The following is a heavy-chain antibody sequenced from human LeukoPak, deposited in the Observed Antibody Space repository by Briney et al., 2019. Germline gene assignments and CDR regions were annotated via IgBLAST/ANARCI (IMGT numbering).Heavy chain of an antibody. J-gene: IGHJ4*02. CDR3: VRARFTTFVYY. D-gene: IGHD1-1*01. CDR1: GFTFKDFY. Sequence: GGSLRLSCAASGFTFKDFYMSWVRQAPGKGLEWVSYINHLGSQTDYADSVKGRFTISRDNAKNSLSLQMNNLSVDDTAVYYCVRARFTTFVYYWGQGTLVTVSS. CDR2: INHLGSQT. V-gene: IGHV3-11*01.